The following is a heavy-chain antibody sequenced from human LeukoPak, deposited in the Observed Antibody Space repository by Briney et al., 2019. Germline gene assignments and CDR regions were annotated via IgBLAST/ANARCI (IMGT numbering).Heavy chain of an antibody. CDR2: IKSKIGGGTT. CDR1: GFTFSNAW. CDR3: TTLDD. V-gene: IGHV3-15*01. J-gene: IGHJ4*02. Sequence: PGGSLRLSCEASGFTFSNAWMSWVRQAPGKGLEWLGRIKSKIGGGTTDCAVPVKGRFTISRDDSKNTLYLQMNSLKTEDTAVYYCTTLDDWGQGTLVTVSS.